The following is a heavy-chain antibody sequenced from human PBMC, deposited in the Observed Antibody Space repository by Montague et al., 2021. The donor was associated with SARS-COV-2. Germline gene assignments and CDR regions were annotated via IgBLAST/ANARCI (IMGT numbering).Heavy chain of an antibody. V-gene: IGHV4-59*01. CDR1: GGSISSYY. CDR2: FYYSGST. D-gene: IGHD1-26*01. J-gene: IGHJ6*02. Sequence: SETLSLTCTVSGGSISSYYWSWIRQPPGRGLEWIGYFYYSGSTNYNPSLKSRLSISGDTSKNQFSLEVTSVTAADTAVYDCARGTYSGVVSDGYYYCYEMDVWGQGTTVTGPS. CDR3: ARGTYSGVVSDGYYYCYEMDV.